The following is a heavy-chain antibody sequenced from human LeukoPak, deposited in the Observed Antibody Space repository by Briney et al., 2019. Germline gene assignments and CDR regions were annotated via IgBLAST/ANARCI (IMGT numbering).Heavy chain of an antibody. CDR1: GGSISSYY. J-gene: IGHJ6*03. D-gene: IGHD6-19*01. CDR3: ARSSGYSSFMDV. V-gene: IGHV4-59*01. Sequence: SETLSLTCTVSGGSISSYYWSWIRQPPGKGLEWIGYIYYSGSTNYNPSLKSRVTISVDTSKKQFSLKLSSVTAADTAVYYCARSSGYSSFMDVWGKGTTVTVSS. CDR2: IYYSGST.